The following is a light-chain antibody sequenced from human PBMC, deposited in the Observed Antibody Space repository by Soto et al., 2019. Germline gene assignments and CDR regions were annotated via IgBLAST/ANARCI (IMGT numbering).Light chain of an antibody. CDR3: SSYTSSSTLVV. Sequence: QSALTQPASVSGSPGQSITISCTGTSSDVGGYNYVSRYQQHPGKDHKLMIYDVSNRPSGVSNGFSGSKSGTTASLTISGLQAEDEADYYCSSYTSSSTLVVFGGGTKLTVL. V-gene: IGLV2-14*01. CDR1: SSDVGGYNY. J-gene: IGLJ2*01. CDR2: DVS.